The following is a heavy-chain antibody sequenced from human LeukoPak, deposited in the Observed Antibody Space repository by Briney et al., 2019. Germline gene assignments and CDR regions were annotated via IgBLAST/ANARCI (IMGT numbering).Heavy chain of an antibody. D-gene: IGHD3-22*01. CDR1: GGSISSSSYY. Sequence: PSETLSLTCTVSGGSISSSSYYWGWIRQPPGKGLEWIGEINHSGRTNYNPSLKSRVTISVDTSKNQFSLKLSSVTAADTAVYYCARDRYYYDSSGYLLEVDAFDIWGQGTMVTVSS. J-gene: IGHJ3*02. CDR2: INHSGRT. V-gene: IGHV4-39*07. CDR3: ARDRYYYDSSGYLLEVDAFDI.